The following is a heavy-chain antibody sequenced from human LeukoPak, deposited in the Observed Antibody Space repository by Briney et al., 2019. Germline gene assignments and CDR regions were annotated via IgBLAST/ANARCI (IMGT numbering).Heavy chain of an antibody. CDR2: IYTSGGT. D-gene: IGHD2-2*01. CDR3: ARDLVVPAAMLGYYYYYGMDV. Sequence: PSETLSLTCTVSGGSISSYYWSWIRQPAGKGLEWIGRIYTSGGTNYNPSLKSRVTMSVDTSKNQFSLKLSSVTAADTAVYYCARDLVVPAAMLGYYYYYGMDVWGQGTTVTVSS. V-gene: IGHV4-4*07. J-gene: IGHJ6*02. CDR1: GGSISSYY.